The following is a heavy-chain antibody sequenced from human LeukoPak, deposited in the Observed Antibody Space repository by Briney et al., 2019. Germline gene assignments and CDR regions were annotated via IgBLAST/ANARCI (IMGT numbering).Heavy chain of an antibody. J-gene: IGHJ4*02. CDR3: AKDLGGYSSGWNDY. CDR1: GFTFSSYG. Sequence: GGSLRLSCAASGFTFSSYGMSWVRQAPGKGLEWVSAISGSGGSTYYADSVKGRFTISRDNSKNTLYLQMNSLRAEDTAVYYCAKDLGGYSSGWNDYWGQGTLVTVSS. CDR2: ISGSGGST. D-gene: IGHD6-19*01. V-gene: IGHV3-23*01.